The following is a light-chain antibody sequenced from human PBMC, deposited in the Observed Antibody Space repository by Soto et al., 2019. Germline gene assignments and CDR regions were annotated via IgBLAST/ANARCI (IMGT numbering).Light chain of an antibody. CDR2: EVS. CDR1: SSDVGGSNY. CDR3: SSYTTTTTLRV. Sequence: QSALTQPASVSGSPGQSITISCTGTSSDVGGSNYVSWYQQHPGKAPKLMIFEVSNRPSGVSNRFSGSKSGNTASLIISGLQAEDEADYYCSSYTTTTTLRVFGGGTKLTVL. J-gene: IGLJ3*02. V-gene: IGLV2-14*01.